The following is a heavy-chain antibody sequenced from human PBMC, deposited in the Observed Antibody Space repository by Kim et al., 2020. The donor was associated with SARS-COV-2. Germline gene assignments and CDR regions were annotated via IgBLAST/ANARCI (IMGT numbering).Heavy chain of an antibody. V-gene: IGHV3-23*01. J-gene: IGHJ4*02. CDR3: AKTGQLDS. CDR2: IGATGSGS. D-gene: IGHD2-2*01. Sequence: GGSLRLSCAASGFTFSSYAISWVRQAPGKGLEWVSSIGATGSGSNYADSVKGRFTMSRDNSKNTLYLQMNSLRVDDTAVYYCAKTGQLDSWGQGTLVTVS. CDR1: GFTFSSYA.